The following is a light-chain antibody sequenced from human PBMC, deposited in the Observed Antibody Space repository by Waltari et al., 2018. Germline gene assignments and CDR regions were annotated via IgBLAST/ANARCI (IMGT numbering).Light chain of an antibody. CDR1: RSLLHSSGYNY. J-gene: IGKJ4*01. Sequence: AMAQSPLSLPVTPGEQASIPCKSHRSLLHSSGYNYVDWYLQKPGQAPQLLISLGSSRASGVPDRFSGSGSGTDFTLKISRVEAEDVGVYYCMQALQSPLTFGGGTKVEIK. CDR2: LGS. CDR3: MQALQSPLT. V-gene: IGKV2-28*01.